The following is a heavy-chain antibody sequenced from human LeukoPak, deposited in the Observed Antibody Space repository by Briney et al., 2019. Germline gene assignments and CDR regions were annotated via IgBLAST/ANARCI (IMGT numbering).Heavy chain of an antibody. CDR3: ATDPLY. CDR1: GFSFSSYA. V-gene: IGHV3-30*09. J-gene: IGHJ4*02. Sequence: GGSLRLSCVASGFSFSSYAMHWVRQAPGKGLEWVALISFDGSNKSYADSVKGRFAISRDNSKNTLYLQMNSLTAEDTAVYYCATDPLYWGQEPLVTVSS. CDR2: ISFDGSNK.